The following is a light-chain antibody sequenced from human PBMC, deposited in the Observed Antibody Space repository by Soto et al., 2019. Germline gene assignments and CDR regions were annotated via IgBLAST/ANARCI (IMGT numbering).Light chain of an antibody. CDR3: CSYAGGYTFV. CDR1: SSDVGGYNY. CDR2: DVS. Sequence: QSVLTQPRSVSGSPGQSVTISCTATSSDVGGYNYVSWYQQHPGKAPKFMIYDVSKRPSGVPDRFSGSKSGNTASLTISGLQAEDEADYYCCSYAGGYTFVFGTGTQLTVL. J-gene: IGLJ1*01. V-gene: IGLV2-11*01.